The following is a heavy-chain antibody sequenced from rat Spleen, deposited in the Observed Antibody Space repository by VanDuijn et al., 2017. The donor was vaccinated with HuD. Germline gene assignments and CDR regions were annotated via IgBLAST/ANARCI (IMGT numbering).Heavy chain of an antibody. CDR2: ISSGGTP. CDR1: GFSLTSYT. V-gene: IGHV2-6*01. D-gene: IGHD5-1*01. J-gene: IGHJ3*01. CDR3: ARGWERFAY. Sequence: QVQLKTSGPGLVQPSQTLSLTCTVSGFSLTSYTISWVRQPPGKGLEWIGAISSGGTPYYNSTLKSRLSISRDTSKSQLFLKMNSLQTEDTAMYFCARGWERFAYWGQGTLVTVSS.